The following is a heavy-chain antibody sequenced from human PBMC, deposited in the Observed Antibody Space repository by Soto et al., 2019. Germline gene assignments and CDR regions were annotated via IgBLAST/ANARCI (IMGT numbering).Heavy chain of an antibody. CDR1: GLTFSTHA. CDR3: AREQTGITTAGGGRIDH. J-gene: IGHJ4*02. Sequence: QVQLVESGGGVVQPGRSLRLSCAASGLTFSTHAMHWVRQAPGKGLECVAIVSFDGSNKYYADSVKGRFTISRDNSKNTLYLQMSGLTPEDTAVYYCAREQTGITTAGGGRIDHWGQGTLVTVSS. CDR2: VSFDGSNK. D-gene: IGHD6-13*01. V-gene: IGHV3-30-3*01.